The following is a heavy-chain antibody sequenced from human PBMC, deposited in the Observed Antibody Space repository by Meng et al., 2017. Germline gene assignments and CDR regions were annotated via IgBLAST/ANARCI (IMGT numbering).Heavy chain of an antibody. CDR1: GYTLTELS. Sequence: VPRGQSGSEVKKPVASVKVSCKVSGYTLTELSMHWVRQAPGKGLEWMGGFDPEDGETIYAQKFQGRVTMTEDTSTDTAYMELSSLRSEDTAVYYCATVVGIAVAGNWEFDYWGQGTLVTVSS. CDR3: ATVVGIAVAGNWEFDY. D-gene: IGHD6-19*01. J-gene: IGHJ4*02. CDR2: FDPEDGET. V-gene: IGHV1-24*01.